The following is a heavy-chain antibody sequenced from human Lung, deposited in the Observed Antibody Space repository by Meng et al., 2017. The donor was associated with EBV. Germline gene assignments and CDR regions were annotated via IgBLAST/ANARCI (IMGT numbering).Heavy chain of an antibody. D-gene: IGHD2/OR15-2a*01. J-gene: IGHJ1*01. Sequence: HVLLVEAEAEVTWPGCSVKVVFKACGSTFSRYPINWLRQCPGPGLECMAEIHPKFATTTFAKNFQGRVTLSADESSTTVYMELTRRRSEDTAVYYCAQQLLPMRAFFQHWGQGTLVTVSS. V-gene: IGHV1-69*01. CDR2: IHPKFATT. CDR1: GSTFSRYP. CDR3: AQQLLPMRAFFQH.